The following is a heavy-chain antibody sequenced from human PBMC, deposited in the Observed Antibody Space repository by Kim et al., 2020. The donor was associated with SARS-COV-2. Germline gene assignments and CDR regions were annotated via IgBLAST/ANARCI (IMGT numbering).Heavy chain of an antibody. CDR2: IYYSGST. CDR1: GGSISSSSYY. Sequence: SETLSLTCTVSGGSISSSSYYWGWIRQPPGKGLEWIGSIYYSGSTYYNPSLKSRVTISVDTTKNQFSLKLSSVTAADTAVYYCASPHVDTAMVWGQGTLVTVSS. J-gene: IGHJ4*02. D-gene: IGHD5-18*01. CDR3: ASPHVDTAMV. V-gene: IGHV4-39*01.